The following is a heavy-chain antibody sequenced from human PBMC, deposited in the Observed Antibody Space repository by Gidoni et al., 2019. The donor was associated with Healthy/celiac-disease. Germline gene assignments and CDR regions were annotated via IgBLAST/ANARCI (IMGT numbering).Heavy chain of an antibody. D-gene: IGHD3-10*01. CDR3: ARDQAAYYGSGSYKSFDY. CDR2: IRAYNGNT. J-gene: IGHJ4*02. CDR1: GYTFTSYG. V-gene: IGHV1-18*01. Sequence: QVQLVHSGAEGKKPGASVQVSFQASGYTFTSYGRSWVRQAPGQGLEWMGWIRAYNGNTNDAQKLQGRVTMTTDTSTSTAYMELRSLRSDDTAVYYCARDQAAYYGSGSYKSFDYWGQGTLVTVSS.